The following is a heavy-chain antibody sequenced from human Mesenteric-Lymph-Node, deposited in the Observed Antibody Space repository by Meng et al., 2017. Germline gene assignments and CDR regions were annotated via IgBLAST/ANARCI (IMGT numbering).Heavy chain of an antibody. V-gene: IGHV5-51*01. D-gene: IGHD4-23*01. Sequence: KVSCKGSGYSFNNYWIAWVRQMPGKGLEWMGIIYPGDSDTRYSPSFQGQVTISADKSITTAYLQWSGLKASDTAMYYCARLSASTVVTSFDYWGQGTLVTVSS. J-gene: IGHJ4*02. CDR3: ARLSASTVVTSFDY. CDR1: GYSFNNYW. CDR2: IYPGDSDT.